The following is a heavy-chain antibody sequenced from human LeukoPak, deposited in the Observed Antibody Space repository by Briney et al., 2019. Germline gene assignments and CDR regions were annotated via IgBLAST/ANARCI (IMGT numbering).Heavy chain of an antibody. D-gene: IGHD2-2*02. J-gene: IGHJ4*02. Sequence: PGKSLTLSCVVSGFNFDNFAMHWVRQPLGKGLEWVAVISHDGRTKYYADSMKGRITTSRDNSKNTLYLQMNSLRAEDTAVYYCHSPLTIVVVPAATPYTRSEDYWGQGTLVTVSS. CDR2: ISHDGRTK. V-gene: IGHV3-30*04. CDR3: HSPLTIVVVPAATPYTRSEDY. CDR1: GFNFDNFA.